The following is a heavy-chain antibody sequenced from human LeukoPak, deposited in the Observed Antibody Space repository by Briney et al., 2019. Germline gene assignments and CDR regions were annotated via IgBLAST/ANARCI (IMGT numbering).Heavy chain of an antibody. D-gene: IGHD3-22*01. CDR3: ARADYYDSSGYYQGGSFDP. J-gene: IGHJ5*02. CDR1: GGTFSSYA. CDR2: IIPIFGSA. Sequence: SVKVSCKASGGTFSSYAISWVRQAPGQGLEWMGGIIPIFGSANYAQKFQGRVTITTDESTSTAYMELSSLRSEDTAAYYCARADYYDSSGYYQGGSFDPWGQGTLATVSS. V-gene: IGHV1-69*05.